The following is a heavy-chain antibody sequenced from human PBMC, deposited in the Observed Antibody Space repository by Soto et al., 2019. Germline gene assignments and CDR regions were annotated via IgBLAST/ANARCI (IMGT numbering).Heavy chain of an antibody. CDR3: ARDIGMVPARWFDP. Sequence: ASVKVSCKASGYTFTGYYMHWVRQGPGQGLEWMGWINPNSGGTNYAQKFQGRVTMTRDTSISTAYMELSRLRSDDTAVYYCARDIGMVPARWFDPWGQGTLVTVSS. D-gene: IGHD3-10*01. CDR2: INPNSGGT. V-gene: IGHV1-2*02. J-gene: IGHJ5*02. CDR1: GYTFTGYY.